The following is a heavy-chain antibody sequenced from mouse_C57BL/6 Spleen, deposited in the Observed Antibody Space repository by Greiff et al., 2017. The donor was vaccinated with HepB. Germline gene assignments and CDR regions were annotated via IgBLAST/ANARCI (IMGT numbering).Heavy chain of an antibody. Sequence: EVMLVESGGGLVKPGGSLKLSCAASGFTFSSYAMSWVRQTPEKRLEWVATISDGGSYTYYPDNVKGRFTISRDNAKNNLYLQMSHLKSEDTAMYYCAREDYYGSRPAWFAYWGQGTLVTVSA. CDR2: ISDGGSYT. CDR1: GFTFSSYA. D-gene: IGHD1-1*01. V-gene: IGHV5-4*01. J-gene: IGHJ3*01. CDR3: AREDYYGSRPAWFAY.